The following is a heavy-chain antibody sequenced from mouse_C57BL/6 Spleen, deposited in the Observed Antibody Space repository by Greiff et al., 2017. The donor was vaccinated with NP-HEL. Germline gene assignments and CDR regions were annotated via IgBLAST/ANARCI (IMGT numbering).Heavy chain of an antibody. Sequence: QVQLQQSGAELVKPGASVKISCKASGYAFSSYWMNWVKQRPGKGLEWIGQIYPGDGDTNYNGKFKGKATLTADKSSSTAYMQLSSLTSEDSAVYFCARRDGNDVSWYFDVWGTGTTVTVSS. CDR3: ARRDGNDVSWYFDV. CDR2: IYPGDGDT. D-gene: IGHD2-2*01. J-gene: IGHJ1*03. CDR1: GYAFSSYW. V-gene: IGHV1-80*01.